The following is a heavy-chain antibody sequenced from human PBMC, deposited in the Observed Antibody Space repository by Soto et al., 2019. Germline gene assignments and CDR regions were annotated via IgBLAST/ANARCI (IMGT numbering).Heavy chain of an antibody. Sequence: ESGGGLVKPGGSLRLSCATSGFTFSDYSMNWVRQAPGKGLEWVSSISRSSDYISYADSLKGRFTISRDNAKSSLYLQMTSLRADDTAVYYCTRGGSSWPFDYWGQGTLVNVSS. J-gene: IGHJ4*02. CDR1: GFTFSDYS. D-gene: IGHD6-13*01. CDR3: TRGGSSWPFDY. V-gene: IGHV3-21*06. CDR2: ISRSSDYI.